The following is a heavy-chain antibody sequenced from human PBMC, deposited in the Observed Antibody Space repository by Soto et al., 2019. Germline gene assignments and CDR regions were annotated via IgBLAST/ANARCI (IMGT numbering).Heavy chain of an antibody. J-gene: IGHJ4*02. Sequence: SETLSLTCTVSGGSISSGGYYWSWIRQHPGKGLEWIGYIYYSGSTYYNPSLKSRVTISVDTSKNQFSLKLSSVTAADMAVYYCARYIAALVFYFDYWGQGTLVTVSS. CDR2: IYYSGST. CDR3: ARYIAALVFYFDY. V-gene: IGHV4-31*03. D-gene: IGHD6-6*01. CDR1: GGSISSGGYY.